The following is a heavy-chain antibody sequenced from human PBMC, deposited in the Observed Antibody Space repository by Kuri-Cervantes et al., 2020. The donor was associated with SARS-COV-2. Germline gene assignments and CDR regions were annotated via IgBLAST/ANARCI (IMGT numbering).Heavy chain of an antibody. J-gene: IGHJ4*02. CDR3: AKDARNPTFYSSGYYPGDY. V-gene: IGHV1-18*01. CDR1: GYTFTSYG. Sequence: ASVKVSCKASGYTFTSYGISWVRQAPGQGLEWMGWISAYNGNTNYAQKLQGRVAMTTDTSTSTAYMELRSLRSDDTAVYYCAKDARNPTFYSSGYYPGDYWGQGTLVTVSS. D-gene: IGHD3-22*01. CDR2: ISAYNGNT.